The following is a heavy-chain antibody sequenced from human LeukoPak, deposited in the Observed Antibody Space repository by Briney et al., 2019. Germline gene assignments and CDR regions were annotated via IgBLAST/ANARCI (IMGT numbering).Heavy chain of an antibody. Sequence: PSETLSLTCTVSGESISGFYWTWIRQPPGKGLEWIGSIFHSGSTHYNPSLKSRVTMSADTSKNQFSLKLSSVTAADTAVYYCARGLGLWGFGAFDYWGQGTLVTVSS. CDR2: IFHSGST. D-gene: IGHD3-10*01. CDR1: GESISGFY. V-gene: IGHV4-38-2*02. J-gene: IGHJ4*02. CDR3: ARGLGLWGFGAFDY.